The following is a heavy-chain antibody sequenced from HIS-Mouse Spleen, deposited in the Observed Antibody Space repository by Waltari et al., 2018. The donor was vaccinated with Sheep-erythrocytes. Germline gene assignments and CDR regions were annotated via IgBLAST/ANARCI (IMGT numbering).Heavy chain of an antibody. J-gene: IGHJ2*01. CDR3: AKVRTVNYWYFDL. Sequence: QVQLVESGGGVVQPGRSLRLSCAASGFTFSSYGMHWVRQAPGKRLEGVAVISYDGSKTYYADSGKGRFTISRDNSKNTLYLQMNSLRAEDTAVYYCAKVRTVNYWYFDLWGRGTLVTVSS. CDR2: ISYDGSKT. V-gene: IGHV3-30*18. D-gene: IGHD1-1*01. CDR1: GFTFSSYG.